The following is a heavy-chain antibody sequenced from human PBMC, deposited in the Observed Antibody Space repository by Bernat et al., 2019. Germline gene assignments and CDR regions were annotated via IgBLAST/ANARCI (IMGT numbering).Heavy chain of an antibody. Sequence: QVQLVESGGGVVQPGRSLRLSCAASGFTFSSYGMHWVRQAPGKGLEWVAVISYDGSNKYYADSVKGRFTISRDNSKNTLYLQMNSLRAEDTAVYYCAKDRDIVLVPAAIVGGMDVWGQGTPVTVSS. CDR1: GFTFSSYG. CDR3: AKDRDIVLVPAAIVGGMDV. V-gene: IGHV3-30*18. CDR2: ISYDGSNK. J-gene: IGHJ6*02. D-gene: IGHD2-2*01.